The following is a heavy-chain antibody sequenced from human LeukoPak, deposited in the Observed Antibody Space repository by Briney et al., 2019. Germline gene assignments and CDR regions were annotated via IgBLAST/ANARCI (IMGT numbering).Heavy chain of an antibody. CDR3: ARVRYQLLEYFDY. CDR2: ISGYNSNP. V-gene: IGHV1-18*01. D-gene: IGHD2-2*01. Sequence: GASVKVSCKASGYTFTSYGISWVRQAPGQGLVWMGWISGYNSNPKYAQKFQGRVTMTTDTSTSTAYMELRGLTSDDTAVYYCARVRYQLLEYFDYWGQGTLVTVSS. CDR1: GYTFTSYG. J-gene: IGHJ4*02.